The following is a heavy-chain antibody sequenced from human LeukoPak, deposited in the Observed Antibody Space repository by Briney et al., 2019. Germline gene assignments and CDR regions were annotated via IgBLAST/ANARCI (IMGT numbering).Heavy chain of an antibody. V-gene: IGHV3-7*04. D-gene: IGHD3-16*02. J-gene: IGHJ6*02. CDR3: ARDLSWGSYPQYYYYYYGMDV. CDR1: GFNFSSYW. Sequence: GGSLRLSCAASGFNFSSYWMSWVRQAPGKGLEWAANIKQDGSEKYYVDSVKGRFTISRDNAKNSLYLQMNSLRAEDTAVYYCARDLSWGSYPQYYYYYYGMDVWGQGTTVTVSS. CDR2: IKQDGSEK.